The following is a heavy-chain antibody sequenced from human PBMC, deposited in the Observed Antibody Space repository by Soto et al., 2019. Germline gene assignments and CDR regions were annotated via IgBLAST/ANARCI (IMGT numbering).Heavy chain of an antibody. Sequence: ASVKVSCKASGYTFTGYYMHWVRQAPGQGLEWMGWINPNSGGTNYAQKFQGWVTMTRDTSISTAYMELSRLRSDDTAVYYCASGWAGLYCSGGSCQDRSDAFDIWGQGTMVTVSS. CDR3: ASGWAGLYCSGGSCQDRSDAFDI. D-gene: IGHD2-15*01. J-gene: IGHJ3*02. V-gene: IGHV1-2*04. CDR2: INPNSGGT. CDR1: GYTFTGYY.